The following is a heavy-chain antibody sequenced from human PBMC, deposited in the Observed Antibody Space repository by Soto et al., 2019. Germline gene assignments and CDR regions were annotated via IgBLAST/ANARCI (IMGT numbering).Heavy chain of an antibody. J-gene: IGHJ6*02. CDR1: TLSSYS. CDR3: ATDRVVDPYSYYYYGMDV. V-gene: IGHV3-21*01. Sequence: TLSSYSMNWVRQAPGKGLEWVSSISSSSSYIYYADSVKGRFTISRYNAKNSLYLQMNSLRAEDTAVYYCATDRVVDPYSYYYYGMDVWGQGTTVTVSS. D-gene: IGHD2-21*01. CDR2: ISSSSSYI.